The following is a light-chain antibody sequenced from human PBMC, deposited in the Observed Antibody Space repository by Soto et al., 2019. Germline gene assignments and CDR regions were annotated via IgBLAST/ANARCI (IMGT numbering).Light chain of an antibody. V-gene: IGKV3-15*01. CDR3: QQYNSWRT. CDR1: QSVSSN. CDR2: GAS. Sequence: EIVMTQSPATLSLSPGERATLSCRASQSVSSNLAWYQQKPGQAPRLLIYGASTRATGIPARFSGSGSGTAFTLTISSLQSEDFAVYYCQQYNSWRTFGQGTKLEIK. J-gene: IGKJ2*01.